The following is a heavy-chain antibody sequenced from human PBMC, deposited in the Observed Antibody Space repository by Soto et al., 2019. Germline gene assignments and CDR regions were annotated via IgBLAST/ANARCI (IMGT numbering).Heavy chain of an antibody. CDR2: INPNSGAT. D-gene: IGHD3-10*01. V-gene: IGHV1-2*02. CDR3: ARGGGAILAPLP. CDR1: GYTFTGYF. Sequence: ASVKVSCKASGYTFTGYFMHWVRQAPGQGLEWMGWINPNSGATKYAQKFQGRVTLSRDTSIRTAYMELSGLRSDDTAVYYCARGGGAILAPLPWGQGTLVTVSS. J-gene: IGHJ5*02.